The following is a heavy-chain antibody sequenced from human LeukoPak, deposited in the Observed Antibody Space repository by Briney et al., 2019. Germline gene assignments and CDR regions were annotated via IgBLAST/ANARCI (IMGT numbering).Heavy chain of an antibody. CDR1: GFSFSSYG. CDR2: IWHDGSNK. Sequence: GGSLRLSCAASGFSFSSYGIHWVRQAPGKGLEWVAVIWHDGSNKYYADSVKGRFTISRDSSKNMLYLQMNSLRAEDTAAYYCARGKTTVTTGELAYWGQGTLVTVSS. D-gene: IGHD4-17*01. V-gene: IGHV3-33*01. J-gene: IGHJ4*02. CDR3: ARGKTTVTTGELAY.